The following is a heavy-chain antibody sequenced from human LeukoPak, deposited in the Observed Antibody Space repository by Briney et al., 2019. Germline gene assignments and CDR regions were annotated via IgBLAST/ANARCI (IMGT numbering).Heavy chain of an antibody. CDR3: ARGGLVRGTINSLIAFDI. CDR2: INHSGST. J-gene: IGHJ3*02. Sequence: PSETLSLTCTVYGGSFSGYYWTWIRQPPGKGLEWIGEINHSGSTNYNPSLKSRVTISVDTSKNQFSLQLNSVTPEDTAIYYCARGGLVRGTINSLIAFDIWGQGTMVTVSS. CDR1: GGSFSGYY. V-gene: IGHV4-34*01. D-gene: IGHD3-10*01.